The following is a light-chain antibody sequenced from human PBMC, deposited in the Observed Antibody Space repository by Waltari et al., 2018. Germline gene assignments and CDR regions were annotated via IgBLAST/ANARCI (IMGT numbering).Light chain of an antibody. Sequence: QSVLTQPPSTSGTPGQRVTISCSGSSSNIGSNYVYWYQHLPGTAPKLLIYTNDHGPSGVPDRFSGSKSGTSASLAISGLQSDDESDYFCAAWDDTLSAVVFGGGTKLTVL. V-gene: IGLV1-47*02. J-gene: IGLJ2*01. CDR1: SSNIGSNY. CDR3: AAWDDTLSAVV. CDR2: TND.